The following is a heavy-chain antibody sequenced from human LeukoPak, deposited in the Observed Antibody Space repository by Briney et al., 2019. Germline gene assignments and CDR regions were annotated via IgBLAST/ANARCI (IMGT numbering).Heavy chain of an antibody. CDR2: INPNSGGT. CDR3: ARGSVRESYYYYYMDV. CDR1: GYTFTGYY. Sequence: ASVKVSCKASGYTFTGYYMHWVRQAPGQGLEWMGWINPNSGGTNYAQKFQGRVTITADESTSTAYMELSSLRSEDTAVYYCARGSVRESYYYYYMDVWGKGTTVTISS. V-gene: IGHV1-2*02. D-gene: IGHD6-6*01. J-gene: IGHJ6*03.